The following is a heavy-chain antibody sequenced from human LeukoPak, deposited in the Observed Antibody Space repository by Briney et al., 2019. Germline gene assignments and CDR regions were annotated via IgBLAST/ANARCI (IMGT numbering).Heavy chain of an antibody. Sequence: PGGSLRLSCAASGFTFDDYAMHWVRQAPGKGLEWVSGISWNSGSIGYADSVKGRFTISRDNAKNSLYLQMNSLRAEDTALHYCAKETADDTAIDYWGQGTLVTVSS. CDR1: GFTFDDYA. J-gene: IGHJ4*02. CDR3: AKETADDTAIDY. CDR2: ISWNSGSI. V-gene: IGHV3-9*01. D-gene: IGHD5-18*01.